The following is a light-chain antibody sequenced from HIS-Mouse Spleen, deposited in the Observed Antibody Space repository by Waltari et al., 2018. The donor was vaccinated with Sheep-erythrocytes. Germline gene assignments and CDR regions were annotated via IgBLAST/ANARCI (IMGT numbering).Light chain of an antibody. CDR3: CSYAGSSTPWV. V-gene: IGLV2-23*01. J-gene: IGLJ3*02. CDR2: EGS. CDR1: SSDVGSYNL. Sequence: QSALTQPASVSGSPGQSIPISCTGTSSDVGSYNLFSWYHQHPGKAPKLMIYEGSKRPSGVSNRFSGSKSGNTASLTISGLQAEDEADYYCCSYAGSSTPWVFGGGTKLTVL.